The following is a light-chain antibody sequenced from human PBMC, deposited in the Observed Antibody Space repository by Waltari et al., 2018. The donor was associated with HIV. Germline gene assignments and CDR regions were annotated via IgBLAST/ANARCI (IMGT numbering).Light chain of an antibody. CDR3: VTWDSSLTAGV. CDR2: QRN. V-gene: IGLV1-51*01. CDR1: NSNIGDNH. Sequence: QSVLTQPPSVSADPGQKVTISCSGRNSNIGDNHVSWYQQPPGTAPKLLIFQRNTRPSDIPDRFSGSKSGTSATLGIAGLQTGDEADYYCVTWDSSLTAGVFGGGTKLTVL. J-gene: IGLJ2*01.